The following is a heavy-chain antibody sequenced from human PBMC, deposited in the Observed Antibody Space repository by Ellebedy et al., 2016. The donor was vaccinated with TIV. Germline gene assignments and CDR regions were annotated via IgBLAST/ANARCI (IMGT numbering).Heavy chain of an antibody. CDR3: AKGSLGATYYFDS. J-gene: IGHJ4*02. D-gene: IGHD1-26*01. CDR2: ISGSGGSE. V-gene: IGHV3-23*01. CDR1: GFIFNNDP. Sequence: GESLKISCVGSGFIFNNDPMSWVRQAPGKGLEWVSAISGSGGSEFYADSVKGRFTVSRDNSESTVYLQMSSLRAEDTAVYYCAKGSLGATYYFDSWGQGALVTVSS.